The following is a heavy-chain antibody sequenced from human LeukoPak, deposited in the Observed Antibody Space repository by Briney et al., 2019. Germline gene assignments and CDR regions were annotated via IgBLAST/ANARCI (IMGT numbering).Heavy chain of an antibody. CDR1: GFTFSSYS. Sequence: GGSLRLSCAASGFTFSSYSMNWVRQAPGKGLEWVSSISSSSSYIYYADSVKGRFTVSRDNAKNSLYLQMNSLRAEDTAVYYCARDGDYPINFDYWGQGTLVTVSS. V-gene: IGHV3-21*01. CDR3: ARDGDYPINFDY. CDR2: ISSSSSYI. J-gene: IGHJ4*02. D-gene: IGHD4-17*01.